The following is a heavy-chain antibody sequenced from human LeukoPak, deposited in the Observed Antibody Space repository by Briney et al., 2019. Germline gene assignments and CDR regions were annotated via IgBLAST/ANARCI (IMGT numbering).Heavy chain of an antibody. CDR1: GFTFSSYG. Sequence: GGSLRLSCAASGFTFSSYGMHWVRQAPGKGLEWVAVISYDGSNKYYADSVKGRFTISRDNSKNTLYLQMNSLRAEDTAVYYCAKDPLLEWLTLDSWGQGNLVTASS. CDR2: ISYDGSNK. D-gene: IGHD3-3*01. V-gene: IGHV3-30*18. CDR3: AKDPLLEWLTLDS. J-gene: IGHJ4*02.